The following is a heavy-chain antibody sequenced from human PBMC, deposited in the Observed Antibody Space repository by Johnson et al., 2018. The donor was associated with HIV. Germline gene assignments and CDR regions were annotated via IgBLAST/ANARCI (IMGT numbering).Heavy chain of an antibody. CDR1: GFTFSTYA. Sequence: QVQLVESGGGVVQPGRSLRLSCAASGFTFSTYAIHWVRQAPGKGLEWVAIISYDGSTKYYADSVKGRFTTSRDNSKNSLYLQMNTLRAEDTAVYYCARDQRGGYSYGDAFDIWGQGTMVTVSS. CDR3: ARDQRGGYSYGDAFDI. D-gene: IGHD5-18*01. V-gene: IGHV3-30-3*01. CDR2: ISYDGSTK. J-gene: IGHJ3*02.